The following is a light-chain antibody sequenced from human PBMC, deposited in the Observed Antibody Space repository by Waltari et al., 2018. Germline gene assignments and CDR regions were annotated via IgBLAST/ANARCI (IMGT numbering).Light chain of an antibody. CDR1: SLRSYY. J-gene: IGLJ2*01. V-gene: IGLV3-19*01. CDR2: GKN. CDR3: NSRDSSGNHLRV. Sequence: SSELTQDPAVSVALGQTVKITCQGDSLRSYYASWYQQKPGQAPVLVIYGKNNRPAGNQDRCSGYSAGNTATLTITGAQAEDEADYYCNSRDSSGNHLRVFGGGTKLTVL.